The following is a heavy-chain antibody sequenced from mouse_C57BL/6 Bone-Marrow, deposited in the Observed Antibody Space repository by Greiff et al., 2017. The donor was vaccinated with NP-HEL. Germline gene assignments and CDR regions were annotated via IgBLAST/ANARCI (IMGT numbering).Heavy chain of an antibody. CDR2: ISNGGGST. Sequence: EVKLMESGGGLVQPGGSLKLSCAASGFTFRDYYMYWVRQTPEKRLEWVAYISNGGGSTYYPDTVKGRFTISRDNAKNTLYLQMGRLRSEDTAMYYCARPRTAQASWLAYWGQGTLVTVSA. D-gene: IGHD3-2*02. V-gene: IGHV5-12*01. CDR3: ARPRTAQASWLAY. CDR1: GFTFRDYY. J-gene: IGHJ3*01.